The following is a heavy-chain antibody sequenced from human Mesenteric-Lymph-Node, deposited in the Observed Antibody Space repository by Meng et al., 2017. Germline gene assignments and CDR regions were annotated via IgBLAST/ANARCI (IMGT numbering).Heavy chain of an antibody. V-gene: IGHV3-11*04. CDR3: ASDYGGDCAYAFDI. D-gene: IGHD2-21*02. CDR2: ISSSGSTM. J-gene: IGHJ3*02. CDR1: GFTFSYYN. Sequence: SLKISCAASGFTFSYYNMSWIRQAPGKGLEWVPYISSSGSTMYYADSVKGRFTISRDNAKNSLYLQMNSLGAEDTALYYCASDYGGDCAYAFDIWGQGTMVTVSS.